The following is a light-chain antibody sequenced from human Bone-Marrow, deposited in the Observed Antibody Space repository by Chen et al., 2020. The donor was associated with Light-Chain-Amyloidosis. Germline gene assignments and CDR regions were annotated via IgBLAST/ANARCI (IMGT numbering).Light chain of an antibody. V-gene: IGLV3-25*03. CDR1: DLPTKY. CDR2: RDT. Sequence: SSYLSQPPSVSVSPGQTARLTCSGDDLPTKYAYWYQQKPGQAPVLVIHRDTERPSGISERFSGSSSGTTATLTISGVQAEDEADYHCQSADSSGTYEVIFGGGTKLTVL. J-gene: IGLJ2*01. CDR3: QSADSSGTYEVI.